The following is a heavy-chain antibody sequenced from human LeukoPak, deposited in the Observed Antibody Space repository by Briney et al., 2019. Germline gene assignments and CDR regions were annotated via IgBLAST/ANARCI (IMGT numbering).Heavy chain of an antibody. D-gene: IGHD6-6*01. J-gene: IGHJ4*02. Sequence: ASVKVSCKASGYTFPGYYMHWVRQAPGQGLEWMGWINPNSGATNYAQKFQGRVTMTRDTSISTAYMELSRLKSDDTAVYYCAREHSSSSGKVFDYWGQGTPVTVSS. CDR3: AREHSSSSGKVFDY. V-gene: IGHV1-2*02. CDR2: INPNSGAT. CDR1: GYTFPGYY.